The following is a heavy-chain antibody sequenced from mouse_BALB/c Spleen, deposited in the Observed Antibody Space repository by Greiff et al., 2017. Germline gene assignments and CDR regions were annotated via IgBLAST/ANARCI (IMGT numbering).Heavy chain of an antibody. D-gene: IGHD2-10*02. V-gene: IGHV1-12*01. CDR1: GYTFTSYN. CDR3: ARSKYGNYWYFDV. Sequence: QVQLQQSGAELVKPGASVKMSCKASGYTFTSYNMHWVKQTPGQGLEWIGAIYPGNGDTSYNQKFKGKATLTADKSSSTAYMQLSSLTSEDSAVYYCARSKYGNYWYFDVWGAGTTVTVSS. J-gene: IGHJ1*01. CDR2: IYPGNGDT.